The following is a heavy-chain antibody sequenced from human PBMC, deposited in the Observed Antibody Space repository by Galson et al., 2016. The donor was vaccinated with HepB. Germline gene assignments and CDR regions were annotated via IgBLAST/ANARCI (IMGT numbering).Heavy chain of an antibody. D-gene: IGHD1-26*01. CDR1: GFTFSNYA. CDR3: ATDPIVGVPDYFDY. V-gene: IGHV3-30-3*01. CDR2: TDGTNK. Sequence: SLRLSCAVSGFTFSNYAMHWVRQAPGKGLEWVAVTDGTNKYYADSVKGRFPIPRADSKSTLYLQMDRLRAEDTAVYYCATDPIVGVPDYFDYWGQGTLVTVSS. J-gene: IGHJ4*02.